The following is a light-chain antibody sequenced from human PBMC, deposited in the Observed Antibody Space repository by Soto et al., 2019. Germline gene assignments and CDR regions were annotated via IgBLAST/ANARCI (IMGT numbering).Light chain of an antibody. CDR3: GSYTSSSTLYV. J-gene: IGLJ1*01. CDR1: SSDVGGSNY. V-gene: IGLV2-14*01. CDR2: DVS. Sequence: QSALTQPASVSGSPGQSITISCTGTSSDVGGSNYVSWYQQHPGKAPKLMIYDVSNRPSGVSNRFSGSKSGNTASLTISGLQAEDEADYYCGSYTSSSTLYVFGTGTNSPS.